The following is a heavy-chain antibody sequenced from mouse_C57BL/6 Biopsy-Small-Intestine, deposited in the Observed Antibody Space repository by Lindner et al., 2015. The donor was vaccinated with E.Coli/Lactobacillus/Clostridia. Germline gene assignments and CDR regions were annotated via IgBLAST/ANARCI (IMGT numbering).Heavy chain of an antibody. CDR3: ARREVYYFDY. Sequence: VQLQESGPELVKSGASVKISCEASGYSITSNYVNWVKQSPEKSLEWIGEINPSTGGTTYNEKFRAKATLTIDKSSRTAYMQLKSLTSEDSAVYYCARREVYYFDYWGQGTTLSVSS. J-gene: IGHJ2*01. V-gene: IGHV1-42*01. CDR1: GYSITSNY. CDR2: INPSTGGT.